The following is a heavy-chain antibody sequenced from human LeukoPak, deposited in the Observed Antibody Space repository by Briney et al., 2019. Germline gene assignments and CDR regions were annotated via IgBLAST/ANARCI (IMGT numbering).Heavy chain of an antibody. CDR1: GFTFSAYS. D-gene: IGHD5-24*01. V-gene: IGHV3-48*02. Sequence: GGSLTLSCAASGFTFSAYSMNWVRQAPGKGLAWVSYISSSSSTIYYADSVKGRFTISRGYAKNSLYLQMNSLRDEDTAVYYCARSGGWLQSGGAFDIWGQGTVVTVSS. J-gene: IGHJ3*02. CDR2: ISSSSSTI. CDR3: ARSGGWLQSGGAFDI.